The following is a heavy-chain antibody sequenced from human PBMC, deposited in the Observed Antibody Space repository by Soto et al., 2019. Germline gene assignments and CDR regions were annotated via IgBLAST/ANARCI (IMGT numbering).Heavy chain of an antibody. D-gene: IGHD3-3*01. CDR1: GGSISSYY. V-gene: IGHV4-59*01. CDR2: IYYSGST. J-gene: IGHJ4*01. Sequence: PSETLSLTCTVSGGSISSYYWSWIRQPPGKGLEWIGYIYYSGSTNYNPSLKSRVTISVDTSKNQFSLKLSSVTAADTAVYYCARGIYFYYFYYWGQGTLVTVS. CDR3: ARGIYFYYFYY.